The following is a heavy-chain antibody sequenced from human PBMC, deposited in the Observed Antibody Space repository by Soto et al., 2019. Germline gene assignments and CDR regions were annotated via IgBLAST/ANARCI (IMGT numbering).Heavy chain of an antibody. CDR3: AINRGWLYYYYYYYMDV. CDR1: GYTFTSYD. CDR2: MNPNSGNT. Sequence: ASVKVSCKASGYTFTSYDINWVRQATGQGLEWMGWMNPNSGNTGYAQKFQGRVTMTRNTSISTAYMELSSLRSEDTAVYYCAINRGWLYYYYYYYMDVCGKGTTVTVSS. V-gene: IGHV1-8*01. J-gene: IGHJ6*03. D-gene: IGHD6-19*01.